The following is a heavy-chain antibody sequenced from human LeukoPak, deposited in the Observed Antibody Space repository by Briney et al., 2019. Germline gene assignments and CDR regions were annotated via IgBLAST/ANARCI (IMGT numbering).Heavy chain of an antibody. CDR2: INHSGST. CDR3: AREEPQKYYFDY. J-gene: IGHJ4*02. CDR1: GFTFSSYA. Sequence: PGGSLRLSCAASGFTFSSYAMSWIRQPPGKGLEWIGEINHSGSTNYNPSLKSRVTISGDTSKNQFSLKLSSVTAADTAVYYCAREEPQKYYFDYWGQGTLVTVSS. V-gene: IGHV4-34*01. D-gene: IGHD1-26*01.